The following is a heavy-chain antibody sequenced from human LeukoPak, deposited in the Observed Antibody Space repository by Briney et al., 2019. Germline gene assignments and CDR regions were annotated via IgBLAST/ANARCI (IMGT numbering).Heavy chain of an antibody. Sequence: ASVKVSCKASGYTFTSYGISWVRQAPGQGLEWMGGIIPIFGTANYAQKFQGRVTITADESTSTAYMELSSLRSEDTAVYYCARDSTVLRYFDWLFPRQFDYWGQGTLVTVSS. D-gene: IGHD3-9*01. CDR3: ARDSTVLRYFDWLFPRQFDY. J-gene: IGHJ4*02. CDR2: IIPIFGTA. CDR1: GYTFTSYG. V-gene: IGHV1-69*13.